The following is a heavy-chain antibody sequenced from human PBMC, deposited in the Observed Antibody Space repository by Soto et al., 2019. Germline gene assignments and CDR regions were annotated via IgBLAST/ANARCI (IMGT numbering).Heavy chain of an antibody. Sequence: SETLSLTCTVSGGSISSSSYYWGWIRQPPGKGLEWIGSIYYSGSTYYNPSLKSRVTISVDTSKNQFSLKLSSVTAADTAVYYCARFRITMVRGVRGYYFDYWGQGTLVTVSS. CDR2: IYYSGST. V-gene: IGHV4-39*01. CDR3: ARFRITMVRGVRGYYFDY. D-gene: IGHD3-10*01. CDR1: GGSISSSSYY. J-gene: IGHJ4*02.